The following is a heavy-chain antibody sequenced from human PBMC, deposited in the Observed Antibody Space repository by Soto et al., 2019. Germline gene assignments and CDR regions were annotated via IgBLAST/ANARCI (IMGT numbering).Heavy chain of an antibody. CDR2: IYWDDDK. J-gene: IGHJ4*02. CDR1: GFSLSTSGVG. Sequence: QITLKESGPTLVKPTQTLTLTCTFSGFSLSTSGVGVGWIRQPPGKALEWLALIYWDDDKRYSPSLKSRLTITKGTSKNQVVLTMTNMDPVDTATYYCAHSRYRSGWDLFDYWGQGTLVTVSS. CDR3: AHSRYRSGWDLFDY. D-gene: IGHD6-19*01. V-gene: IGHV2-5*02.